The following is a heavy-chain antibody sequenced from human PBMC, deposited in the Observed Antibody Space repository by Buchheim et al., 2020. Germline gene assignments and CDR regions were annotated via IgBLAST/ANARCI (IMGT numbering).Heavy chain of an antibody. CDR3: ARDPYYDILTGYYQEGYYYGMDV. V-gene: IGHV1-46*01. CDR1: GYTFTSYY. Sequence: QVQLVQSGAEVKKPGASVKVSCKASGYTFTSYYMHWVRQAPGQGLEWMGIINPSGGSTSYAQKFQGRVTMTRETSTSTVYMELSSLRSEDTAVYYCARDPYYDILTGYYQEGYYYGMDVWGQGTT. CDR2: INPSGGST. J-gene: IGHJ6*02. D-gene: IGHD3-9*01.